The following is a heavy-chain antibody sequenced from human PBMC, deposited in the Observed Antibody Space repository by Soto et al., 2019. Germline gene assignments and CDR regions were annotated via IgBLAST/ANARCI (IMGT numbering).Heavy chain of an antibody. J-gene: IGHJ3*02. CDR1: GYTFTGYY. CDR2: INPNSGGT. Sequence: ASVKVSCKASGYTFTGYYMHWVRQAPGQGLEWMGWINPNSGGTNYAQKFQGRVTMTRDTSISTAYMELSRLRSDDTAVYYCARDKDSPYCSSTSCPDAFDIWGPGTMVTVSS. D-gene: IGHD2-2*01. CDR3: ARDKDSPYCSSTSCPDAFDI. V-gene: IGHV1-2*02.